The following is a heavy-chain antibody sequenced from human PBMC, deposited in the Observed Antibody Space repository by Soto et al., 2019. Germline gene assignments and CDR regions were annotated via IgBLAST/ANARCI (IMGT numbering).Heavy chain of an antibody. CDR3: VKGAQLLWFGELLGNYYYHYGMDV. Sequence: EVQLVESGGGLVQPGGSLRLSCSASGFTFSSYAMHWVRQAPGKGLEYVSAISSNGGSTYYADSVKGRFTISRDNSKNTLYLQMSSLRAEDTAVYYCVKGAQLLWFGELLGNYYYHYGMDVWGQGTTVTVSS. CDR1: GFTFSSYA. D-gene: IGHD3-10*01. V-gene: IGHV3-64D*08. J-gene: IGHJ6*02. CDR2: ISSNGGST.